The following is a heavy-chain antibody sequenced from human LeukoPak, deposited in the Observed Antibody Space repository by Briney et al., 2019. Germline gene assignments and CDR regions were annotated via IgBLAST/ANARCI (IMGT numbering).Heavy chain of an antibody. CDR3: ARDFVDPITMVRGGGMDV. D-gene: IGHD3-10*01. CDR2: INPSGGST. CDR1: GYTFTSYY. Sequence: ASVKVSCKASGYTFTSYYMHWVRQAPGQGLEWMGIINPSGGSTSYAQKFQGRVTMTRDTSTSTVYMELSSLRSEDTAVYYCARDFVDPITMVRGGGMDVWGQGTTVTVSS. J-gene: IGHJ6*02. V-gene: IGHV1-46*01.